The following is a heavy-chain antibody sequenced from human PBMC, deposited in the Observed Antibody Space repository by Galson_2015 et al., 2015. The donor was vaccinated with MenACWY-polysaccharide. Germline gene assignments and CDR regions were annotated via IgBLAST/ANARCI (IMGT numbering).Heavy chain of an antibody. J-gene: IGHJ4*02. V-gene: IGHV3-23*01. CDR1: GFAFRNHG. D-gene: IGHD2-15*01. CDR2: MSRTATT. CDR3: AREGFCSGGTCYYYDY. Sequence: SLRLSCAASGFAFRNHGMAWVRQAPGKGLEWVSAMSRTATTYYSASVKGRFTISRDNSKNTLYLQMNSLRVGDTAVYYCAREGFCSGGTCYYYDYWGQGILVTVSA.